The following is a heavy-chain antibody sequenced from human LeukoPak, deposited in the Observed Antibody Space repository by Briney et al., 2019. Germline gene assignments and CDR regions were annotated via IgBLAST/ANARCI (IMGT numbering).Heavy chain of an antibody. D-gene: IGHD3-16*02. V-gene: IGHV1-69*13. Sequence: ASVKVSCKASGGTFSSYAISWVRQAPGQGLEWMGGIIPIFGTANYAQKFQGRVTITADESTSTAYMELSSLRSEDTAVYYCARDRHHYVWGSYPSVWGQGTLVTVSS. CDR3: ARDRHHYVWGSYPSV. CDR2: IIPIFGTA. CDR1: GGTFSSYA. J-gene: IGHJ4*02.